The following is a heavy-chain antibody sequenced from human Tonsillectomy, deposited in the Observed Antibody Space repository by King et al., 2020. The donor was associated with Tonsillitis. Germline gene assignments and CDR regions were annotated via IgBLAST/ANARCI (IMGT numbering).Heavy chain of an antibody. D-gene: IGHD5-12*01. Sequence: QLVQSGAEVKKPGESLKISCEGSEYSFTSYWIGWVRQMPGKGLEWMGIIYPGDSDIRYSPSFRGQVTISADKSINTAYLQWSSLKASDTAIYYCARHFGGYSGYEHYNSNYMDVWGKGTTVTVSS. V-gene: IGHV5-51*01. CDR2: IYPGDSDI. CDR3: ARHFGGYSGYEHYNSNYMDV. CDR1: EYSFTSYW. J-gene: IGHJ6*03.